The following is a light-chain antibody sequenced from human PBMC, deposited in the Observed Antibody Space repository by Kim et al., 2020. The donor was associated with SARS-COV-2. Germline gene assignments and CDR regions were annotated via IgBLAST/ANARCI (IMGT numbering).Light chain of an antibody. V-gene: IGKV3-20*01. J-gene: IGKJ2*01. CDR3: QQYGSSPPRYT. CDR1: QSVSSSY. Sequence: PGERATLSRRASQSVSSSYLAWYQQKPGQAPRLLIYGASSRATGIPDRFSGSGSGTDFTLTISRLEPEDFAVYYCQQYGSSPPRYTFGQGTKLEI. CDR2: GAS.